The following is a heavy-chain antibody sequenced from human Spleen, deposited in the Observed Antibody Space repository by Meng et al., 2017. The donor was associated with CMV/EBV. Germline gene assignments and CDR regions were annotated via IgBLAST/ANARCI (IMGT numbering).Heavy chain of an antibody. J-gene: IGHJ4*02. CDR1: GGTFSSYA. CDR3: ARGYSSSWYSDDY. CDR2: IIPIFGTA. Sequence: SVKVSCXXPGGTFSSYAXXWVRXXPGQGLXXXGGIIPIFGTANYAQKFQGRVTITTDESTSTADMEXSSLRXXXTAXYYCARGYSSSWYSDDYWGQGTLVTVSS. D-gene: IGHD6-13*01. V-gene: IGHV1-69*05.